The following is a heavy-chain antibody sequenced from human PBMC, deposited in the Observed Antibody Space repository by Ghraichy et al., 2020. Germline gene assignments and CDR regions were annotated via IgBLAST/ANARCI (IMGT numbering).Heavy chain of an antibody. CDR1: GFPFSSYA. Sequence: GGSLRLSCAASGFPFSSYAMHWVRQAPGKGLEWVAVISYDGSNKYYADSVKGRFTISRDNSKNTLYLQMNSLRAEDTAVYYCARGLEEGAGNKYYFDYWGQGTLVTVSS. D-gene: IGHD3-10*01. CDR3: ARGLEEGAGNKYYFDY. J-gene: IGHJ4*02. CDR2: ISYDGSNK. V-gene: IGHV3-30*04.